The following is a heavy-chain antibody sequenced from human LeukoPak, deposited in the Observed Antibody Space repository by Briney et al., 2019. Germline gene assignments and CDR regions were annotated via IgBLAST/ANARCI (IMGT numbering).Heavy chain of an antibody. CDR2: INPNSGNT. V-gene: IGHV1-8*03. CDR1: GYTFTSYD. D-gene: IGHD3-3*01. J-gene: IGHJ5*02. CDR3: ARGPAYYDFWSGYPPRNWFDP. Sequence: GASVKVSCKASGYTFTSYDINWVRQATGQGLEWMGWINPNSGNTGYAQKFQGRVTITRNTSISTAYMELCSLRSEDTAVYYCARGPAYYDFWSGYPPRNWFDPWGQGTLVTVSS.